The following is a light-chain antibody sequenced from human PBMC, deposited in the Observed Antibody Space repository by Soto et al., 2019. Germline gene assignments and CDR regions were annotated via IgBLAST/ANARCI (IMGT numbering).Light chain of an antibody. CDR1: NSNIGNNY. CDR2: DDN. Sequence: QSVLTQPPSASGTPGQRVTISCSGSNSNIGNNYVYWYQQLPGTAPKLLIYDDNKRPSGIPDRFSGSKSGTSATLGITGFQTGDEADYYCGSWDSSLSAYAFGTGTKVTVL. V-gene: IGLV1-51*01. CDR3: GSWDSSLSAYA. J-gene: IGLJ1*01.